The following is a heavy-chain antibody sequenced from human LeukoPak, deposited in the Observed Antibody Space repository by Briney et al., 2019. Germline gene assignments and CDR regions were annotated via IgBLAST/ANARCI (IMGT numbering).Heavy chain of an antibody. V-gene: IGHV4-39*07. CDR2: SCYSGST. D-gene: IGHD3-22*01. J-gene: IGHJ4*02. CDR3: ARDPRHYYDSTGQDFFDY. CDR1: GGSISSSSYY. Sequence: SETLSLTCTVSGGSISSSSYYWGWIRQPPGKGLEWIGSSCYSGSTYYNPPLNSLLSRSIDTYKNQFSLKLGSVTDAETAVYYCARDPRHYYDSTGQDFFDYWGQGTLVTVSS.